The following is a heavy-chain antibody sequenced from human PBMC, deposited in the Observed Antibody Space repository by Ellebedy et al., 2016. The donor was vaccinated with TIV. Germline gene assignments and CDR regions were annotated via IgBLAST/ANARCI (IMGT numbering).Heavy chain of an antibody. CDR2: FSAYNGNT. CDR1: GYSFISYG. V-gene: IGHV1-18*01. CDR3: ARDNPMLRGVIIPNEPFEY. Sequence: AASVQVSCKASGYSFISYGISWVRQAPGQGLEWMGSFSAYNGNTDYAQKHQGRVTMTTDTSASTAYMELRSLRSDDTAVYYCARDNPMLRGVIIPNEPFEYWGQGTLVTVSS. J-gene: IGHJ4*02. D-gene: IGHD3-10*01.